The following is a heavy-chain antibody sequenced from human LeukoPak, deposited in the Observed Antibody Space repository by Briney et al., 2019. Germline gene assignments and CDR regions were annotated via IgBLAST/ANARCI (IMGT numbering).Heavy chain of an antibody. J-gene: IGHJ4*02. CDR3: GRRMSGSSCIDY. CDR1: GLTFNTNW. V-gene: IGHV3-74*01. D-gene: IGHD1-26*01. Sequence: GGSLRLSCVVSGLTFNTNWMHWVRQAPGKGLEWVSRISGDGSVTNYADSVKGRFTISRDNAKNTLYLQINSLRDEDTAMYFCGRRMSGSSCIDYWGQGTPVTVSS. CDR2: ISGDGSVT.